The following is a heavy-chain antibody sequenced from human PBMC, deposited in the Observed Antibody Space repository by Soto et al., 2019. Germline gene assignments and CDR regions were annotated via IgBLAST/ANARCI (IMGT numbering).Heavy chain of an antibody. CDR3: TTGSSGSGSYFNWFDP. CDR2: IKSKTDGGTT. J-gene: IGHJ5*02. Sequence: GGSLRLSCAASGFTFSNAWMNWVRQAPGKGLEWVGRIKSKTDGGTTDYAAPVKGRFTISRDDSKNTLYLQMNSLKTEDTAVYYCTTGSSGSGSYFNWFDPWGQGTLVTVSS. V-gene: IGHV3-15*07. D-gene: IGHD3-10*01. CDR1: GFTFSNAW.